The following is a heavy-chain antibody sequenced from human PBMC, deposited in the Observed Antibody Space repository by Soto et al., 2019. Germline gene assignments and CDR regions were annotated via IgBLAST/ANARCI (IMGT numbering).Heavy chain of an antibody. CDR3: GKEQKDSSSWSELNH. CDR2: ISGSGVST. D-gene: IGHD6-13*01. CDR1: GFTFSSYA. J-gene: IGHJ4*02. Sequence: EVQLLESGGGLVQPGGSLRLSFAASGFTFSSYAMSWVRQAPGKGLEWVSAISGSGVSTYYAGSVKGQFTTSRDNSKNTVYLQMNSLRAEDTAVYYCGKEQKDSSSWSELNHGGQGTLVTVSS. V-gene: IGHV3-23*01.